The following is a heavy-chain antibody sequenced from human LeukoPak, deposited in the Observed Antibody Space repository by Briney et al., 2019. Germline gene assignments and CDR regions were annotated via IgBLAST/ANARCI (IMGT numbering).Heavy chain of an antibody. J-gene: IGHJ6*04. CDR2: INPNSGGT. D-gene: IGHD2-2*02. V-gene: IGHV1-2*02. CDR1: GYTFTSYY. Sequence: ASVKVSCKASGYTFTSYYMHWVRQAPGQGLEWMGWINPNSGGTNYAQKFQGRVTMTRDTSISTAYMELSRLRSDDTAVYYCARDQWGDHIVVVPAAISPSRAMDVWGKGTTVTVSS. CDR3: ARDQWGDHIVVVPAAISPSRAMDV.